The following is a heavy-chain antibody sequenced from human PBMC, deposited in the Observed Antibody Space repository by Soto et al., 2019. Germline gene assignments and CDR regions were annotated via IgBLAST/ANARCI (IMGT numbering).Heavy chain of an antibody. CDR1: GYSFTSYW. D-gene: IGHD3-22*01. J-gene: IGHJ4*02. Sequence: GESLKISCKGSGYSFTSYWIGWVRQMPGKGLEWMGIIYPGDSDTRYSPSFQGQVTISADKSISTAYLQWSSLKASDTAMYYCARYPTADYYGSSGYLDYWGQGTLVTVSS. CDR2: IYPGDSDT. V-gene: IGHV5-51*01. CDR3: ARYPTADYYGSSGYLDY.